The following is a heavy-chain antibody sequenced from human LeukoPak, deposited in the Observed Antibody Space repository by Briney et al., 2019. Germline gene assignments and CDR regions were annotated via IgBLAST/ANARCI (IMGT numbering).Heavy chain of an antibody. CDR2: IYYSGST. D-gene: IGHD3-10*02. V-gene: IGHV4-59*05. CDR3: ASHSSYVSPFRS. Sequence: GSLRLSCAASGFTFNDYYMSWIRQAPGKGLEWIGSIYYSGSTYYNLSLKSRVTISVETSKNQFSLKLSSVTAADTAVYYCASHSSYVSPFRSWGRGPLVTVSP. J-gene: IGHJ5*02. CDR1: GFTFNDYY.